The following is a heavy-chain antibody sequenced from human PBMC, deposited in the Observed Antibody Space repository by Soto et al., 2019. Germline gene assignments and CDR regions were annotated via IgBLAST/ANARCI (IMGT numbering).Heavy chain of an antibody. CDR3: ASPKYDSSGYGYFDY. D-gene: IGHD3-22*01. J-gene: IGHJ4*02. CDR1: GGTFSSYA. CDR2: IIPIFGTA. V-gene: IGHV1-69*01. Sequence: QVQLVQSGAEVKKPGSSVKVSCKASGGTFSSYAISWVRQAPGQGLEWMGGIIPIFGTANYAQKFQGRVTITAYESTSTAYMDRSSLRSEDTAVYYCASPKYDSSGYGYFDYWGQGTLVTVSS.